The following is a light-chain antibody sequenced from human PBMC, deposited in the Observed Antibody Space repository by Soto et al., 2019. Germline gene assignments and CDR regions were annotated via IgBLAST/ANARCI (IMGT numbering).Light chain of an antibody. CDR2: NNN. V-gene: IGLV1-44*01. J-gene: IGLJ3*02. Sequence: QSVLTQPPSASGTPGQRVTIACSGSSSNIGSTTVKWYQQLPGTAPKLIIYNNNQRPSGVPDRFSGSKSGTSASLASSGLQSEDEADYYCAAWDDSLNGVVFGGGTKLTVL. CDR1: SSNIGSTT. CDR3: AAWDDSLNGVV.